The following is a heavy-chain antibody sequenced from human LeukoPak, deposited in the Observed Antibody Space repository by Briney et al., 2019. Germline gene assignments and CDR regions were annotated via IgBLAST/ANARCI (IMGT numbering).Heavy chain of an antibody. CDR1: GYTLTELS. Sequence: ASVKVSCKVSGYTLTELSMHWVRQAPGKGLEWMGGFDPEDGETIYAQKFQGRVTMTEDTSTDTAYMELSSLRSEDTAVYYCATGPYYDSSGKRFDDWGQETLVTVSS. CDR2: FDPEDGET. V-gene: IGHV1-24*01. CDR3: ATGPYYDSSGKRFDD. J-gene: IGHJ4*02. D-gene: IGHD3-22*01.